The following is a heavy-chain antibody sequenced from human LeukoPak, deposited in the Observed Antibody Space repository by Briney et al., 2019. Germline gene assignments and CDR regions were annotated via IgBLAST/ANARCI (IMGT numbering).Heavy chain of an antibody. D-gene: IGHD7-27*01. V-gene: IGHV4-31*03. Sequence: TLSLTCTVSGGSISIDRYYWSWVRQHPGKGLEWIGYIYYSGSTHYNPSLKSRLSISIDASKNQFSLKLTSVTAADTAVYYCARALTGDPFDYWGQGTLVTVSS. J-gene: IGHJ4*02. CDR2: IYYSGST. CDR1: GGSISIDRYY. CDR3: ARALTGDPFDY.